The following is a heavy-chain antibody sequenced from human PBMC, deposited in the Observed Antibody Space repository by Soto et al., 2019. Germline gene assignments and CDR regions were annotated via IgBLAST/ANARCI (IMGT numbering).Heavy chain of an antibody. CDR2: ISAYNGNT. CDR1: GYTFTSYG. V-gene: IGHV1-18*01. Sequence: QVQRVQSGAEVKKPGASVKVSCKASGYTFTSYGISWVRQAPGQGLEWMGWISAYNGNTNYAQKLQGRVTMTTDTSTSTAYMELRSLRSDDTAVYYCARALTPGYYDSSGPVDYWGQGTLVTVSS. J-gene: IGHJ4*02. CDR3: ARALTPGYYDSSGPVDY. D-gene: IGHD3-22*01.